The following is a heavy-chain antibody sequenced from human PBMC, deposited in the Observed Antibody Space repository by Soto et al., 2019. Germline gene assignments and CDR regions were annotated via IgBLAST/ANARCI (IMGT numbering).Heavy chain of an antibody. V-gene: IGHV1-18*01. Sequence: QVQLVQSGAEVKKPGASVKVSCKASGYTFTNSGFSWVRQAPGQGLEWEGWIRVNNGDTHYAQKLQGRVTMTTDTATSNAFMELRSLTSDYTAVYYCARELGYSDFGLHYWGQGTLSTVSS. D-gene: IGHD4-17*01. CDR1: GYTFTNSG. J-gene: IGHJ4*02. CDR3: ARELGYSDFGLHY. CDR2: IRVNNGDT.